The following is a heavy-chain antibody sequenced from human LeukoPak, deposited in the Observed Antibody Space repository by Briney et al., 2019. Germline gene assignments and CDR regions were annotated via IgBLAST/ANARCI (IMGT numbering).Heavy chain of an antibody. CDR3: ARGTTMILDAFDI. V-gene: IGHV4-4*02. D-gene: IGHD3-22*01. CDR2: IYHSGYT. J-gene: IGHJ3*02. Sequence: SETLSLTCAVSGDSISSNNWWSWVRQPPGKGLEWIGEIYHSGYTNYSPSLKTRVTISVDMSKNQFSLNPSSVTAADTAVYYCARGTTMILDAFDIWGQGTMVTVSS. CDR1: GDSISSNNW.